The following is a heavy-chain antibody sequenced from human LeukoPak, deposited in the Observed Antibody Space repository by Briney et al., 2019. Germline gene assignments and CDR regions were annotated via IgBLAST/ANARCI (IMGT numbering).Heavy chain of an antibody. J-gene: IGHJ4*02. CDR3: ASVGFGHRGLY. D-gene: IGHD3-10*01. CDR2: IYSGGST. Sequence: GGSLRLSCAASGFTVSSNYMSWVRQAPGKGLEWVSVIYSGGSTYYADSVKGRFTISRDNSKNTLYLQMNSLRAEDTAVYYCASVGFGHRGLYWGQGTLVTVSS. CDR1: GFTVSSNY. V-gene: IGHV3-66*01.